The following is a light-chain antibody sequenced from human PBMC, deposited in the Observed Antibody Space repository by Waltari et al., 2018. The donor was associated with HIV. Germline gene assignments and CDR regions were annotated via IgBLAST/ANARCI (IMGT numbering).Light chain of an antibody. CDR2: EST. CDR3: WSYAGSTPYVL. CDR1: SSDLGSHNL. J-gene: IGLJ2*01. V-gene: IGLV2-23*01. Sequence: SALTQPASVSGSPGQSITISCTGTSSDLGSHNLVSWYQQHPGTAPYLIIYESTKRPSGISNRFSGSKSGNTASLTISGLQADDEADYFCWSYAGSTPYVLLGGGTKLTVL.